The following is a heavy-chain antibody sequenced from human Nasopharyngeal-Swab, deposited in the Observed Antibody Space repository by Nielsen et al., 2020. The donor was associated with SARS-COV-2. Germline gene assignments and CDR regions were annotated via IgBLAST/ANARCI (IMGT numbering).Heavy chain of an antibody. CDR3: ARGRYSSGWYILYNWFDP. J-gene: IGHJ5*02. Sequence: SETLSLTCAVYGGSFSGYYWSWIPHPTGNVLEWIGEINHSGRTNYNPSLKSRVTISVDTSKNQFSLKLSSVTAADTAVYYCARGRYSSGWYILYNWFDPWGQGTLVTVSS. CDR1: GGSFSGYY. V-gene: IGHV4-34*01. D-gene: IGHD6-19*01. CDR2: INHSGRT.